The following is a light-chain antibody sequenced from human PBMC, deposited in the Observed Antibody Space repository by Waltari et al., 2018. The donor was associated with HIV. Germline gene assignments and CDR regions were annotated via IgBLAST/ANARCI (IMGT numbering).Light chain of an antibody. V-gene: IGLV2-11*01. Sequence: QSALSQPRSVSGSPGQSITISCTGTSSDVGSYNYVSCYQHHPGKAPKLMIYDAMKRPSGVPDRFSGSKSGNTASLTISGLQVEDEADYYCCSSAGRYTFVFGTGTKVTVL. CDR2: DAM. CDR1: SSDVGSYNY. J-gene: IGLJ1*01. CDR3: CSSAGRYTFV.